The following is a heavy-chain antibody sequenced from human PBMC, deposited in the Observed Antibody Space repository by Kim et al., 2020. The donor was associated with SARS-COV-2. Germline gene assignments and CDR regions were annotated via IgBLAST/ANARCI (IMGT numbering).Heavy chain of an antibody. CDR1: GGSISSSSYY. J-gene: IGHJ2*01. CDR2: IYYSGST. V-gene: IGHV4-39*07. CDR3: ARGGTVTYYWYFDL. Sequence: SETLSLTCTVSGGSISSSSYYWGWIRQPPGKGLEWIGSIYYSGSTYYNPSLKSRVTISVDTSKNQFSLKLSSVTAADTAVYYCARGGTVTYYWYFDLWGR. D-gene: IGHD4-17*01.